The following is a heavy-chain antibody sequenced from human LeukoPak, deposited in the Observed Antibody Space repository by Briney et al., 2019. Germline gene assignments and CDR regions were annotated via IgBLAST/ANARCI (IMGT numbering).Heavy chain of an antibody. CDR3: KTQLDCSSTSCYSLSGY. V-gene: IGHV3-38-3*01. CDR2: ISGGST. CDR1: GFTVSSNE. D-gene: IGHD2-2*01. J-gene: IGHJ4*02. Sequence: SGGSLRLSCAASGFTVSSNEMSWVRQAPGKGLEWVSSISGGSTYYADSRKGRFTISRDNSKNTLHLQMNSQRAEDTAVYYCKTQLDCSSTSCYSLSGYWGQGTLVTVSS.